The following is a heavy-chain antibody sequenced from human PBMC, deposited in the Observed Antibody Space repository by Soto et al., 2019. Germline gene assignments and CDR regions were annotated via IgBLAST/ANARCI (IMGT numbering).Heavy chain of an antibody. CDR2: MKKDGSQK. CDR3: ARDWFDA. CDR1: GFTFSNYW. J-gene: IGHJ5*02. Sequence: ESVGGLVQPGGSLRLSCVASGFTFSNYWMSWVRQAPGKGLEWVANMKKDGSQKYYVDSVKGRFTISRDNARNSLYLQMNSLRVEDTAVYYCARDWFDAWGQGTLVTVSS. V-gene: IGHV3-7*01.